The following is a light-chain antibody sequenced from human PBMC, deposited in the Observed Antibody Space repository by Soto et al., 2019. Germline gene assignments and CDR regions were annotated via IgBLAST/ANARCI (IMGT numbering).Light chain of an antibody. CDR1: QSVSSY. Sequence: EIVLTQSPATLSLSPGERATLSCRASQSVSSYLAWYQQKPGQAPRLLIYDASNRATGIPARFSASGSGTDFTLTISSLEPEDFAVYYCQQPWTFGQGTKLEIK. J-gene: IGKJ2*01. V-gene: IGKV3-11*01. CDR2: DAS. CDR3: QQPWT.